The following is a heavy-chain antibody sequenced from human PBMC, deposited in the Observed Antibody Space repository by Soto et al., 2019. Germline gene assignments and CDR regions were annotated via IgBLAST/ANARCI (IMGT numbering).Heavy chain of an antibody. D-gene: IGHD5-12*01. Sequence: QVQLVQSEAEVKKPGASVKVSCKASGYTFTSYGISWVRQAPGQGLEWMGWISAYNGNTNYAQKLQGRVTMTTDTSTSTAYMELRSLRSDDTAVYYCAALVATISQNTYYFDYWGQGTLVTVSS. V-gene: IGHV1-18*01. CDR1: GYTFTSYG. J-gene: IGHJ4*02. CDR2: ISAYNGNT. CDR3: AALVATISQNTYYFDY.